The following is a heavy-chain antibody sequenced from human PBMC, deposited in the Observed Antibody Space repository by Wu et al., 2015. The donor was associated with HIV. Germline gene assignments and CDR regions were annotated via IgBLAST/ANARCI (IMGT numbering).Heavy chain of an antibody. CDR2: ISVYNGNT. D-gene: IGHD3-9*01. CDR3: ARALGEYYDILTGYYPYWYFDL. Sequence: QVQLVQSGAEVKKPGASVKVSCKASGYTFTSYGISWVRQAPGQGLEWMGWISVYNGNTNYAQKLQGRVTMTTDTSTSTAYMELRSLRSDDTAVYYCARALGEYYDILTGYYPYWYFDLWAVAPWSLSPQ. J-gene: IGHJ2*01. V-gene: IGHV1-18*01. CDR1: GYTFTSYG.